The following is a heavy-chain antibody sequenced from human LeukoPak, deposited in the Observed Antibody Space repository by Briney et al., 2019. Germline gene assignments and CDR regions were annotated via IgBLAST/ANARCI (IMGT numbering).Heavy chain of an antibody. CDR1: GGSISSGSYY. V-gene: IGHV4-61*02. CDR2: IYTSGST. D-gene: IGHD2-2*01. J-gene: IGHJ6*03. CDR3: ARVVSDCSSTSCYGRYYYYMDV. Sequence: SETLSLTCTVSGGSISSGSYYWSWIRQPAGKVLEWIGRIYTSGSTNYNPSLKSRVTISVDTSKNQFSLKLSSVTAADTAVYYCARVVSDCSSTSCYGRYYYYMDVWGKGTTVTVSS.